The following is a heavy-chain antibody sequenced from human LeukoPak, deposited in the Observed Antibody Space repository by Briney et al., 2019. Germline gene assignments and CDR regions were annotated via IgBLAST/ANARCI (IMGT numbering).Heavy chain of an antibody. CDR1: GFTFSTYA. Sequence: GGSLRLSCAASGFTFSTYAMAWVRQAPGKGLEWVSAFSNSGETHYADSVKGRFTISRDNSKNTLYLQMNSLRADDTALYYCAKDLRLSVGTSPFDYWGQGTPVTVSS. CDR2: FSNSGET. D-gene: IGHD4-23*01. CDR3: AKDLRLSVGTSPFDY. J-gene: IGHJ4*02. V-gene: IGHV3-23*01.